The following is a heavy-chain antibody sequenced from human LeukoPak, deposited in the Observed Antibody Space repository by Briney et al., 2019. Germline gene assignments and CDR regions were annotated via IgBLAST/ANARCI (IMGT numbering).Heavy chain of an antibody. CDR2: IISIFGTA. J-gene: IGHJ3*02. Sequence: ASVKVSCKTSGGTFSSYAISWVRQAPGQGLEWMGRIISIFGTANYAQKFQGRVTITTDESTSTAYMELSSLGSEDTAVYYCARTVVGATTDDAFDIWGQGTMVTVSS. CDR3: ARTVVGATTDDAFDI. V-gene: IGHV1-69*05. CDR1: GGTFSSYA. D-gene: IGHD1-26*01.